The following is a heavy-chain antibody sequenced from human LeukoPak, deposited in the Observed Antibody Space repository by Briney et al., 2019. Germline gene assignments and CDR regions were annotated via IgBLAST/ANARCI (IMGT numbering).Heavy chain of an antibody. V-gene: IGHV1-8*01. CDR3: ARSLYYYDSSGYYGFDP. CDR2: MNPNSGNT. Sequence: ASVKVSCKASGYTFTNYDINWVRQATGQGLEWMGWMNPNSGNTGYAQKFQGRVTMTRNTSISTAYMELSSLRSEDTAVYYCARSLYYYDSSGYYGFDPWGQGSLVTVSS. D-gene: IGHD3-22*01. J-gene: IGHJ5*02. CDR1: GYTFTNYD.